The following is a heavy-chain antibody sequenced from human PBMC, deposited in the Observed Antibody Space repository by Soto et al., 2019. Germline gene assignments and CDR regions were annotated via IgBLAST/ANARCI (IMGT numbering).Heavy chain of an antibody. V-gene: IGHV1-18*01. Sequence: QVQLVQSGAEVKKPGASVKVSCKASGYTFTSYGISWVRQAPGQGLEGMGWISAYNGNTNYAQKLQGRVTMTTDTSTSTAYMELRSLRSDDTAVYYCARDLIYYDSSGLIDYWGQGTLVTVSS. CDR2: ISAYNGNT. J-gene: IGHJ4*02. CDR3: ARDLIYYDSSGLIDY. D-gene: IGHD3-22*01. CDR1: GYTFTSYG.